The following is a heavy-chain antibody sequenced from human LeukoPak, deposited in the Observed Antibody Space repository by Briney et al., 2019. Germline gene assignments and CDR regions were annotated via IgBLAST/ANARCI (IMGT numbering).Heavy chain of an antibody. CDR3: ARDLAVAGTDY. CDR1: GYTFTIYY. CDR2: INPSGGST. D-gene: IGHD6-19*01. J-gene: IGHJ4*02. V-gene: IGHV1-46*01. Sequence: ASVTVSCKASGYTFTIYYMHWVRQALGQGLEWMGIINPSGGSTSYAQKFQGRVTMTRDTSTSTVYMELSSLRSEDTAVYYCARDLAVAGTDYWGEGTLVTVSS.